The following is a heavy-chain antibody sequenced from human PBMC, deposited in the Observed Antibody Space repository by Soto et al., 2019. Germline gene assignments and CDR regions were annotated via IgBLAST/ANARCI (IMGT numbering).Heavy chain of an antibody. D-gene: IGHD6-19*01. CDR1: GGSISSYY. J-gene: IGHJ4*02. CDR3: ARVAGNYYFDY. V-gene: IGHV4-59*01. Sequence: SETLSLTCTVSGGSISSYYWSWIRQPPGKGLEWIGYIYYSGSTNYNPSLKSRVTISVDTSKNQFSLKLSSVTAADTAVYYCARVAGNYYFDYWGQGTLVTVSS. CDR2: IYYSGST.